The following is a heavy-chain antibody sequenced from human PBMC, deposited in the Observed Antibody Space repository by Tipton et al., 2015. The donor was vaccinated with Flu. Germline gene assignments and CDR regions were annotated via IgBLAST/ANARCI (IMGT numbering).Heavy chain of an antibody. J-gene: IGHJ4*02. CDR2: INPSGGST. V-gene: IGHV1-46*01. CDR3: ARDGSYYDILTGQYYFDY. D-gene: IGHD3-9*01. Sequence: QVQLVQSVPEVKKPGASVKVSCKASGYTFTSYYMHWVRQAPGQGLEWMGIINPSGGSTSYAQKFQGRVTMTRDTSTSTVYMELSSLRSEDTAVYYCARDGSYYDILTGQYYFDYWGQGTLVTVSS. CDR1: GYTFTSYY.